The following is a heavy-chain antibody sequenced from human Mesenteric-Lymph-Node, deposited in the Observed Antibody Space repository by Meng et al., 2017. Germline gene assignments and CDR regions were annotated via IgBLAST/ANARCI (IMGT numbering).Heavy chain of an antibody. D-gene: IGHD2-21*01. V-gene: IGHV1-69*06. CDR1: GGTFSSYA. J-gene: IGHJ4*02. CDR3: ARALYHIVRGYYFDY. Sequence: QVQLVRSGAEGKKPGASVKVSCKASGGTFSSYAISWVRQAPGQGLEWMGGIIPIFGTANYAQKFQGRVTITADKSTSTAYMELNSLRAEDTAVYYCARALYHIVRGYYFDYWGQGTLVTVSS. CDR2: IIPIFGTA.